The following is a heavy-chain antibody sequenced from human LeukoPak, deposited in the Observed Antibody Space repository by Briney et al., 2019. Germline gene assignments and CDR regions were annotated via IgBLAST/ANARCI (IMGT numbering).Heavy chain of an antibody. D-gene: IGHD6-25*01. CDR1: GGSISSYY. J-gene: IGHJ4*02. Sequence: TSETLSLTCTVSGGSISSYYWSWIRQPPGKGLEWIGYIYYSGSTNYNPSLKSRVTISVDTSKNQFSLKLSSVTAADTAVYYCARRSFSGVVDYWGQGTLVTVSS. V-gene: IGHV4-59*01. CDR2: IYYSGST. CDR3: ARRSFSGVVDY.